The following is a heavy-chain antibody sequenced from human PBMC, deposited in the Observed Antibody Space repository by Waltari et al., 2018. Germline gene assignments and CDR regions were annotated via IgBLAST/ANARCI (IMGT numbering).Heavy chain of an antibody. CDR3: ARSYSTAPFDY. CDR2: IYYSGST. Sequence: QVQLQESGPGLVKPSETLSLTCTVSGGSISSYYWNWIRQPPGKGLEWIVYIYYSGSTNYNPSLKSRVTISLDTSKNQFSLKLSSVTAADTAVYFCARSYSTAPFDYWGQGTLVTVSS. D-gene: IGHD1-26*01. J-gene: IGHJ4*02. V-gene: IGHV4-59*08. CDR1: GGSISSYY.